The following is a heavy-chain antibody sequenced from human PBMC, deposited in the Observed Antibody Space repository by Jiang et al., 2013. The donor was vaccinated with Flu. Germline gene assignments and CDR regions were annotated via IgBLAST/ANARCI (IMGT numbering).Heavy chain of an antibody. CDR1: GDSVSSNSVT. CDR2: TYYRSKWYN. Sequence: QTLSLTCAISGDSVSSNSVTWHWIRQSPSRGLEWLGRTYYRSKWYNDYAVSVKSRITINPDTSKNQFSLQLNSVTPEDTAVYYCARQRTYYYDSSGYSDFDYWGQGTLVAVSS. J-gene: IGHJ4*02. CDR3: ARQRTYYYDSSGYSDFDY. D-gene: IGHD3-22*01. V-gene: IGHV6-1*01.